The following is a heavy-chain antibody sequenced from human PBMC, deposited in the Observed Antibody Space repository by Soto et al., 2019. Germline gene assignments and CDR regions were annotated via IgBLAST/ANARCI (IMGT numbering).Heavy chain of an antibody. V-gene: IGHV1-69*01. CDR1: GGTFSSYA. CDR2: IIPIFGTA. Sequence: QVQLVQSGAEVKKPGSSVKVSCKASGGTFSSYAISWVRQAPEQGLEWMGGIIPIFGTANYAQKFQGRVTITADESTSTAYMELSSLRSEDTAVYYCARDRPPYYYDSSGYDDAFDIWGQGTMVTVSS. CDR3: ARDRPPYYYDSSGYDDAFDI. J-gene: IGHJ3*02. D-gene: IGHD3-22*01.